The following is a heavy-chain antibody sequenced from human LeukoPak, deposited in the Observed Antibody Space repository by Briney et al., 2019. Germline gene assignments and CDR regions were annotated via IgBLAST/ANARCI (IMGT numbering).Heavy chain of an antibody. D-gene: IGHD2-2*01. CDR2: VNTDGRTT. Sequence: GGSLRLSCAASGFTFSSSWMHWVRQAPGKGLVWVSRVNTDGRTTSHADSVKGRFTISRENAKNTLYLQMNSLRAEDTAVYYCARASTYHYDWFDPWGQGTRVTVSS. J-gene: IGHJ5*02. CDR1: GFTFSSSW. CDR3: ARASTYHYDWFDP. V-gene: IGHV3-74*01.